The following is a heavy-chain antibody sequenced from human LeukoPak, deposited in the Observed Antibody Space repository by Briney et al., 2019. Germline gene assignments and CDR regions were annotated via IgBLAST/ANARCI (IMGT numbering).Heavy chain of an antibody. D-gene: IGHD3-16*01. V-gene: IGHV4-59*01. CDR3: ARGSRGGYNWFDP. CDR2: IHYSGST. J-gene: IGHJ5*02. Sequence: IPSETLSLTCTVSGGSISSYYWSWIRQSPGKGLEWIGYIHYSGSTNYNPSLKSRVTISVDTSKNQFSLRLNSVTAADTALYYCARGSRGGYNWFDPWGQGTLVTVSS. CDR1: GGSISSYY.